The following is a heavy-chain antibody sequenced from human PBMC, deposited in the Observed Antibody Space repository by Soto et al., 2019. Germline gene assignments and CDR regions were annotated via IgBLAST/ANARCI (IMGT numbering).Heavy chain of an antibody. CDR1: GFTFSSYA. CDR2: ISSNGGST. D-gene: IGHD3-16*02. Sequence: GGSLRLSCAASGFTFSSYAMHWVRQAPGKGLEYVSAISSNGGSTYYANSVKGRFTISRDNSKNTLYLQMGSLRAEDMAVYYCARGQPTIYDYIWGSYRYTFDYWGQGTLVTVSS. CDR3: ARGQPTIYDYIWGSYRYTFDY. J-gene: IGHJ4*02. V-gene: IGHV3-64*01.